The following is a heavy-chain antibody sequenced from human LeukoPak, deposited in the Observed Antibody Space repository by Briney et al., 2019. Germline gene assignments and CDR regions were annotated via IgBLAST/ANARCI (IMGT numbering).Heavy chain of an antibody. CDR2: ISGGGGST. Sequence: GGSLRLSCAASGFTFSNYALSWVRQAPGKGLEWVSAISGGGGSTYYADSVKGRFTTSRDNSKNTLYLQMNSLRAEDTAVYYCAKGGSYSYWGQGTLVTVSS. J-gene: IGHJ4*02. CDR3: AKGGSYSY. CDR1: GFTFSNYA. V-gene: IGHV3-23*01. D-gene: IGHD1-26*01.